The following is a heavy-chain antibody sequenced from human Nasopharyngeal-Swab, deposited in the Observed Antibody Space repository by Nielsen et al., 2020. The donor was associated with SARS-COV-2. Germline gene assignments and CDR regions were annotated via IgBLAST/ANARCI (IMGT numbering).Heavy chain of an antibody. CDR2: ISSSSSYI. J-gene: IGHJ4*02. D-gene: IGHD1-14*01. CDR3: AREKPGDY. V-gene: IGHV3-21*01. CDR1: GFTFSSYS. Sequence: GESLKISCAASGFTFSSYSMNWVRQAPGKGLEWVSSISSSSSYIYYADSVKGRFTISRDNAKNSLYLQMNSLRAEDTALYYCAREKPGDYWGQGTLVTVSS.